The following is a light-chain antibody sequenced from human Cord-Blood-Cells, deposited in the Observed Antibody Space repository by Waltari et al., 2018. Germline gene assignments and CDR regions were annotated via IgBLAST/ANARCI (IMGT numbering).Light chain of an antibody. CDR3: QQYGSSRLT. CDR1: QSVSSSY. CDR2: GAS. J-gene: IGKJ4*01. V-gene: IGKV3-20*01. Sequence: EIVLTQSPGILSLSPGERATLSCRASQSVSSSYLAWYQQKPGQAPRLLIYGASSRATGIPDRFSGSGSGTDFTLTISRLEPEDFAVYYCQQYGSSRLTFGGGTKVEIK.